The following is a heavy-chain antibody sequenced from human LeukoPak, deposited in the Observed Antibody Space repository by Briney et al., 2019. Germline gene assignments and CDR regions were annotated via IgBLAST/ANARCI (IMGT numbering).Heavy chain of an antibody. D-gene: IGHD6-13*01. CDR2: IYYSGST. J-gene: IGHJ4*02. CDR3: ARDSGSSWSAPFDY. Sequence: NASGTLSLTCTVSGGSISSYYWSWIRQPPGKGLEWIGYIYYSGSTNYNPSLKSRVTISVDTSKNQFSLKLSSVTAADTAVYYCARDSGSSWSAPFDYWGQGTLVTVSS. V-gene: IGHV4-59*01. CDR1: GGSISSYY.